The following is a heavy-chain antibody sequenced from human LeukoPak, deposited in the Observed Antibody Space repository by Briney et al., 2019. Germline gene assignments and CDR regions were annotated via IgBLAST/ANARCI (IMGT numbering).Heavy chain of an antibody. Sequence: ASVKVSCKASGYTFTGYYMHWVRQAPGQGLEWMGWINPNSGGTNYAQKFQGWVIMTRDTSISTVYMELSRLRSDDTAVYYCARAVGPNILTGDAFDIWGQGTMVTVSS. CDR1: GYTFTGYY. CDR3: ARAVGPNILTGDAFDI. CDR2: INPNSGGT. D-gene: IGHD3-9*01. J-gene: IGHJ3*02. V-gene: IGHV1-2*04.